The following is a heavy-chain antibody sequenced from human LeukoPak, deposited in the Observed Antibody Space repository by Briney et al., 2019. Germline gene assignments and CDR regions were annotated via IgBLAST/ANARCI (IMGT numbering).Heavy chain of an antibody. J-gene: IGHJ4*02. CDR3: ARGPLGGSSSGPLGDY. CDR1: GYTFTNYA. D-gene: IGHD6-13*01. Sequence: ASVKVSCEASGYTFTNYAMHWVRQAPGQRLEWMGWINAGNGNTKYSQKFQGRVTISRDTSASTAYMEVSSLKSEDTAVYYCARGPLGGSSSGPLGDYWGQGTLVTVSS. V-gene: IGHV1-3*01. CDR2: INAGNGNT.